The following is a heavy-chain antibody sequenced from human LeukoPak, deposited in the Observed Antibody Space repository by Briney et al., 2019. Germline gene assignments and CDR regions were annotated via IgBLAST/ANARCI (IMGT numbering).Heavy chain of an antibody. CDR3: ASWNPEPYYYYYYGMDV. CDR2: INSDGSST. J-gene: IGHJ6*02. V-gene: IGHV3-74*01. Sequence: GGSLRLSCAASGFTFSSYAMSWVRQAPGKGLVWVSRINSDGSSTSYADSVKGRFTISRDNAKNTLYLQMNSLRAEDTAVYYCASWNPEPYYYYYYGMDVWGQGTTVTVSS. D-gene: IGHD1-1*01. CDR1: GFTFSSYA.